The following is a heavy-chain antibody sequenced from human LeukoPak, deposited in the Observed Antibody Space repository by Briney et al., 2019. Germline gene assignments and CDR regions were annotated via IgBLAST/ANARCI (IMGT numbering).Heavy chain of an antibody. CDR1: GFTFSSYA. D-gene: IGHD5-18*01. J-gene: IGHJ4*02. CDR3: AKDRQRY. CDR2: ISGSGGST. V-gene: IGHV3-23*01. Sequence: GGPLRLSCAASGFTFSSYAMSWLPHAPGKGLEWVSAISGSGGSTYYAHSVKGRFTISRDNSKNTLYLQMNSLRAEDTAVYYCAKDRQRYWGQGTLGTVSS.